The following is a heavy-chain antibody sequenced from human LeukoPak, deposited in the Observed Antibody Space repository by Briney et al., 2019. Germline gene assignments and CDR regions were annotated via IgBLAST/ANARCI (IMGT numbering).Heavy chain of an antibody. V-gene: IGHV3-23*01. CDR1: GFPFSTYA. Sequence: PGGSLRLSCAASGFPFSTYAFSWVRQAPAKGLECVAAVGDTGIGTNYADSVKGRFTISRDNSRNTVPLQISTLRAEDTALYYCAKHVLFSSGWYFHYWGLGTLVTVSS. CDR2: VGDTGIGT. D-gene: IGHD6-19*01. CDR3: AKHVLFSSGWYFHY. J-gene: IGHJ4*02.